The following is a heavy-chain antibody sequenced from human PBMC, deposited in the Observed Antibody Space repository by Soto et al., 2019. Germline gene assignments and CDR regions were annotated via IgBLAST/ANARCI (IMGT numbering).Heavy chain of an antibody. V-gene: IGHV3-49*03. CDR1: GFTFGDFG. Sequence: GGSLRLSCTGSGFTFGDFGMSWFRQAPGKGLEWLSFIRSKGYGGTTESAASVRGRFITSRDDSKSIVYLQMNSLKTEDTAVYYCASLTSWSQEYYYGMDVWGQGTTVTVS. CDR2: IRSKGYGGTT. CDR3: ASLTSWSQEYYYGMDV. J-gene: IGHJ6*02. D-gene: IGHD2-2*01.